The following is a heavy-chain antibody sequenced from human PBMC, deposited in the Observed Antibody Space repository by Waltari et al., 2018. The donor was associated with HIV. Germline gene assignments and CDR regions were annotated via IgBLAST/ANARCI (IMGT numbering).Heavy chain of an antibody. CDR3: ARDRSWYFDL. CDR2: MYYSGST. Sequence: QVQLQESGPGLVKPSETLSLTCTVSGGSISSYYCSWIRQPPGKGLEWIGYMYYSGSTKYNPSLMSRVSISVDTSKNQFSLKLSSVTAADTAAYFCARDRSWYFDLWGRGTLVTVSS. J-gene: IGHJ2*01. V-gene: IGHV4-59*01. CDR1: GGSISSYY.